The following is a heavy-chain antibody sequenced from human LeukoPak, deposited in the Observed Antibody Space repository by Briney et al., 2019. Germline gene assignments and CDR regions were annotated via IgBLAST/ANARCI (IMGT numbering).Heavy chain of an antibody. CDR1: GYSFTNYG. D-gene: IGHD6-25*01. Sequence: ASVKVSCKASGYSFTNYGINWVRQAPGQGLEWMGWISVYNGNTDYAQKLQGRVTITTDTSTSTAYMELRSLRSDDTAVYYCARRVSAAVFYYFYMDVWGQGTTVTVSS. V-gene: IGHV1-18*01. CDR2: ISVYNGNT. CDR3: ARRVSAAVFYYFYMDV. J-gene: IGHJ6*03.